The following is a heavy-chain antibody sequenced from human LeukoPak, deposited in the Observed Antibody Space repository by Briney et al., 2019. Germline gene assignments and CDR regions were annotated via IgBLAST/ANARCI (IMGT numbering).Heavy chain of an antibody. CDR3: AKGKQWLESYFDY. CDR1: GFTFSSYA. J-gene: IGHJ4*02. Sequence: PGGSLRLSCAASGFTFSSYAMSWVRQAPGKGLEWVSAISGSGGSTYYADSVKGRFTISRDNSKNTLYLQMDSLRAEDTAVYYCAKGKQWLESYFDYWGQGTLVTVSS. V-gene: IGHV3-23*01. CDR2: ISGSGGST. D-gene: IGHD6-19*01.